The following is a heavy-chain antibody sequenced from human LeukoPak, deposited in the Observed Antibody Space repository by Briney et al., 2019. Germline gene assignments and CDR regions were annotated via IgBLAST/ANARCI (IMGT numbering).Heavy chain of an antibody. CDR3: SRAAGYDFILEY. V-gene: IGHV3-49*03. CDR1: GFTFGDYG. CDR2: IRSEAHDTTP. D-gene: IGHD5-12*01. Sequence: PGRSLRLSCTASGFTFGDYGTSWFRQAPGKGLEWVGFIRSEAHDTTPQYGASVQGRFTISKDDSRRIAFLQMSSLKTEDTAVYYCSRAAGYDFILEYWGQGTLVTVSS. J-gene: IGHJ4*02.